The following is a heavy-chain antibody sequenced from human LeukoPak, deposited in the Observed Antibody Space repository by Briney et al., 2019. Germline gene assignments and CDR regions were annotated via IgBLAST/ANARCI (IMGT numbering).Heavy chain of an antibody. J-gene: IGHJ4*02. Sequence: SETLSLTCAVYGGSFSGYYWSWIRQPPGKGLEWVGEINHSGSTNYNPSLKSRVTISVDTSKNQFSLKLSSVTAADTAVYYCARARYDILTGYPPHFDYWGQGTLVTVSS. CDR1: GGSFSGYY. CDR2: INHSGST. CDR3: ARARYDILTGYPPHFDY. D-gene: IGHD3-9*01. V-gene: IGHV4-34*01.